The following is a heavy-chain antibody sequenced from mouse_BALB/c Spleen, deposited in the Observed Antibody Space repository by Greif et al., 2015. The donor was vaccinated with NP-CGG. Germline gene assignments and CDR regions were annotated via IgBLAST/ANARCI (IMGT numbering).Heavy chain of an antibody. CDR3: ARGARKWAWFAY. CDR2: ISSGGSYT. V-gene: IGHV5-9*02. CDR1: GFAFSSYD. Sequence: EVMLVESGGGLVKPGGSLKLSCAASGFAFSSYDMSWVRQTPEKRLEWVATISSGGSYTYYPGSVKGRFTISRDNARNTLYLQMSSLRSEDTALYYCARGARKWAWFAYWGQGTLVTVSA. J-gene: IGHJ3*01. D-gene: IGHD1-3*01.